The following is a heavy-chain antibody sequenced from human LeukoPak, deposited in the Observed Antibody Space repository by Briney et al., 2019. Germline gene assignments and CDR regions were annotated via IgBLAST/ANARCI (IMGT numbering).Heavy chain of an antibody. V-gene: IGHV3-23*01. CDR3: AKLSEYCSSTSCYLPNDY. CDR2: ISGSGGST. CDR1: GFTFSSYA. Sequence: GGSLRLSCAASGFTFSSYAMSWVRQAPGKGLERVSAISGSGGSTYYADSVKGRFTISRDDSKNTLYLQMNSLRAEDTAVYYCAKLSEYCSSTSCYLPNDYWGQGTLVTVSS. D-gene: IGHD2-2*01. J-gene: IGHJ4*02.